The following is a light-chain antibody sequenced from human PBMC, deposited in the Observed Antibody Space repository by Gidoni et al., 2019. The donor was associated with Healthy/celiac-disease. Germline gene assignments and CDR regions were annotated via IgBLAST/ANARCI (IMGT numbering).Light chain of an antibody. V-gene: IGKV3-20*01. CDR1: QSVSSSY. CDR2: GAS. Sequence: EIVLTQSPGTLSFSPGERATLSRRASQSVSSSYLAWYQQKPGQAPRLLIYGASSRATGIPDRFSGSGSGTDFTLTISRLEPEDFAVYYCKQYGSSPPTFGGGNKVEIK. J-gene: IGKJ4*01. CDR3: KQYGSSPPT.